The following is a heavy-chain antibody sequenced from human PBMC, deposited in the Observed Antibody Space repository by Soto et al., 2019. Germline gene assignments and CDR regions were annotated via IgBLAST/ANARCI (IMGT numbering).Heavy chain of an antibody. J-gene: IGHJ6*02. Sequence: ASVKVSCKASGYTFTSYGISWVRQAPGQGLEWMGWISAYNGNTNYAQKLQGRVTMTTDTSTSTAYMELRSLRSDDTAVYYCASAFNQLLSETSYYYYGMDVWGQGTTVTVSS. CDR1: GYTFTSYG. CDR3: ASAFNQLLSETSYYYYGMDV. D-gene: IGHD2-2*01. CDR2: ISAYNGNT. V-gene: IGHV1-18*04.